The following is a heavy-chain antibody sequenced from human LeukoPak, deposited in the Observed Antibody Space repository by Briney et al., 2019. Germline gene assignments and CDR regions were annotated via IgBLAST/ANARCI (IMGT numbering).Heavy chain of an antibody. Sequence: PGGSLILSCSASGFTFSSYAMHWVRQAPGKGLEYVSAISSNGGSTYYADSVKGRFTISRDNSKNTLYLQMSSLRAEDTAVYYCVKTGYGDHRYYYYGMDVWGQGTTVTVSS. V-gene: IGHV3-64D*09. J-gene: IGHJ6*02. CDR2: ISSNGGST. CDR1: GFTFSSYA. CDR3: VKTGYGDHRYYYYGMDV. D-gene: IGHD4-17*01.